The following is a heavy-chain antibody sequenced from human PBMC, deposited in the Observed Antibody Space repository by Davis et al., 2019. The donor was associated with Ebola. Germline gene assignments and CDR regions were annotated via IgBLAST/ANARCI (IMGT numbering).Heavy chain of an antibody. CDR3: AKSPAGGWYCSDGTCYGEGWFDP. J-gene: IGHJ5*02. CDR1: GGTVSSYA. CDR2: IMPRFGPP. V-gene: IGHV1-69*13. D-gene: IGHD2-15*01. Sequence: SVKVSCKASGGTVSSYAINWVRQAPGQGLEWMGGIMPRFGPPNYAHKFQGRVTITADESTSTVYMELSSLTSEDTAVYYCAKSPAGGWYCSDGTCYGEGWFDPWGQGTLVTVSS.